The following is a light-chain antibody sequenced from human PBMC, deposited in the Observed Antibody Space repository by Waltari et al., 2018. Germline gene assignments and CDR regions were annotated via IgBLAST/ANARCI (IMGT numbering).Light chain of an antibody. V-gene: IGLV3-21*04. J-gene: IGLJ1*01. CDR1: NIGGKS. CDR3: QVWDSSSDQGV. Sequence: SYVLTQPPSVSVAPGKPATITCGGNNIGGKSMHWYQQKPGQAPVLVIDYDTDRPSGIPERFSGSNSGNTATLTITRAEAGDEADYYCQVWDSSSDQGVFGPGTKVTVL. CDR2: YDT.